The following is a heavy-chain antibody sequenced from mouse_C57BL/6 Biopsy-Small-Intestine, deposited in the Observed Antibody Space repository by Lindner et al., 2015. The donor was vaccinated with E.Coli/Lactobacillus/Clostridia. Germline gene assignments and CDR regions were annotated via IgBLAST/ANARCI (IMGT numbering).Heavy chain of an antibody. CDR3: ARGRAYYYGSSPFAY. J-gene: IGHJ3*01. D-gene: IGHD1-1*01. CDR2: IYPRDGST. Sequence: VQLQESGPELVKPGASVKLSCKASGYTFTSYDINWVKQRPGQGLEWIGWIYPRDGSTKYNEKFKGKATLTVDTSSSTAYMELHSLTSEDSAVYFCARGRAYYYGSSPFAYWGQGTLVTVSA. V-gene: IGHV1-85*01. CDR1: GYTFTSYD.